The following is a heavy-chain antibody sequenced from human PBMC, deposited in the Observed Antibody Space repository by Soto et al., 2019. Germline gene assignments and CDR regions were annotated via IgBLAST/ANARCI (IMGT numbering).Heavy chain of an antibody. V-gene: IGHV4-30-2*01. D-gene: IGHD1-26*01. J-gene: IGHJ5*02. CDR3: TRDYMAGRGWFDP. CDR2: IYHSGST. Sequence: SEALSLTSPVSGGSSSSGVYSWSWIRQPPGKGLEWIGYIYHSGSTYYNPSLKSRVTISVDRSKNQFSLKLSSVTAADTAVYYCTRDYMAGRGWFDPWGQGTLVTVSS. CDR1: GGSSSSGVYS.